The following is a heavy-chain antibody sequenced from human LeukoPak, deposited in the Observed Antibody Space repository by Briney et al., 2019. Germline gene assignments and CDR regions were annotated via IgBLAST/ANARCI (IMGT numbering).Heavy chain of an antibody. D-gene: IGHD3-3*01. Sequence: PSETLSLTCTVSGGSISSGSYYWSWIRPPAGKGLEWIGRIYTSGSTNYNPSLKSRVTISVDTSKNQFSLKLSSVTAADTAVYYCARDQGSGCWWFDPWGQGTLVTVSS. CDR3: ARDQGSGCWWFDP. V-gene: IGHV4-61*02. CDR1: GGSISSGSYY. CDR2: IYTSGST. J-gene: IGHJ5*02.